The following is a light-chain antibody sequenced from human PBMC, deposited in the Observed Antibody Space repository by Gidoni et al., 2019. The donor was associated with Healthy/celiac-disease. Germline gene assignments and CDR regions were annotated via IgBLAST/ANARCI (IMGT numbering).Light chain of an antibody. CDR3: QQYNNWPPRSPGHT. CDR2: GAS. CDR1: QSVSSN. J-gene: IGKJ2*01. V-gene: IGKV3-15*01. Sequence: EIVMTQSPATLSVSPGERATLSCRASQSVSSNLAWYQQKPGQAPRLLIYGASTRATGIPARFSGSGSGTEFTLTISSLQSEDFAVYYCQQYNNWPPRSPGHTFGQGTKLEIK.